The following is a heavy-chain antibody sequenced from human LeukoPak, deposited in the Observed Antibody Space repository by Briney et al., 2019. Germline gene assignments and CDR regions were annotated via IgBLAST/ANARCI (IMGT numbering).Heavy chain of an antibody. CDR3: ARDQGSGWYRDYYYGMDV. CDR1: GFTFSSYW. Sequence: GGSLRLSCAASGFTFSSYWMSWVRQAPGKGLEWVSSISSSSSYIYYADSVKGRFTISRDNAKNSLYLQMNSLRAEDTAVYYCARDQGSGWYRDYYYGMDVWGQGTTVTVSS. J-gene: IGHJ6*02. D-gene: IGHD6-19*01. V-gene: IGHV3-21*01. CDR2: ISSSSSYI.